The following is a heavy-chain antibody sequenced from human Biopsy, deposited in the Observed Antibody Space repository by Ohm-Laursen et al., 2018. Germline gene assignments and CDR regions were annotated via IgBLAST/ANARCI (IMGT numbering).Heavy chain of an antibody. V-gene: IGHV4-59*01. D-gene: IGHD6-19*01. Sequence: TLSLTCTVSGGSISSDYWSWIRQTPGKGLEWIGYIYYSGSTNYNPSLKSRVTISVDTSKNQFSPRLNSVTAADTAVYYCARGRLRAVARFDYWGQGTLVTVSS. CDR1: GGSISSDY. CDR3: ARGRLRAVARFDY. CDR2: IYYSGST. J-gene: IGHJ4*02.